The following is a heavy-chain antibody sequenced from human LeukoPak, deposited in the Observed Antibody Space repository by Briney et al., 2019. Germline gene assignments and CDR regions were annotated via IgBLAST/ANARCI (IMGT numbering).Heavy chain of an antibody. CDR2: IYHSGST. Sequence: SETLSLTCTVSGGSISSSGYYWGWIRQPPGKGLEWIGSIYHSGSTYYNPSLKSRVTISVDTSKNQFSLKLSSVTAADTAVYYCARDVRAADYVWGSYRYAIDYWGQGTLVTVSS. V-gene: IGHV4-39*07. J-gene: IGHJ4*02. D-gene: IGHD3-16*02. CDR3: ARDVRAADYVWGSYRYAIDY. CDR1: GGSISSSGYY.